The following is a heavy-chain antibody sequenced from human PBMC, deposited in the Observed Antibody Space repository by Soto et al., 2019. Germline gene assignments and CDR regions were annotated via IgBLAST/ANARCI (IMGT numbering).Heavy chain of an antibody. CDR3: AGNRGDILTGYPNYYYYYGMDV. CDR1: GGTFSSYA. J-gene: IGHJ6*02. D-gene: IGHD3-9*01. CDR2: IIPIFGTA. Sequence: QVQLVQSGAEVKKPGSSVKVSCKASGGTFSSYAISWVLQAPGQGLEWMGGIIPIFGTANYAQKFQGRVTITADESTSTAYMELSSLRSEDTAVYYCAGNRGDILTGYPNYYYYYGMDVWGQGTTVTVSS. V-gene: IGHV1-69*01.